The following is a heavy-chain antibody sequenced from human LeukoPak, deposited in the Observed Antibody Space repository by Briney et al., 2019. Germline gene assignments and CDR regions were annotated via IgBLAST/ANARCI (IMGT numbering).Heavy chain of an antibody. CDR2: ISYDGSNK. CDR1: GFTFSSYA. Sequence: GRSLRLSCAASGFTFSSYAMHWVRQAPGKGLEWVAVISYDGSNKYYADSVKGRFTISRDNAKNSLYLQMNSLRAEDTALYYCARGFTDDYGDYCFDYWGQGTLVTVSS. CDR3: ARGFTDDYGDYCFDY. V-gene: IGHV3-30*04. J-gene: IGHJ4*02. D-gene: IGHD4-17*01.